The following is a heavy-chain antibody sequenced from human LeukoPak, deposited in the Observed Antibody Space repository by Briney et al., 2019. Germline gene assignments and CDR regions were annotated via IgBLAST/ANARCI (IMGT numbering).Heavy chain of an antibody. J-gene: IGHJ4*02. V-gene: IGHV1-2*02. D-gene: IGHD3-9*01. CDR2: INPNSGGT. CDR3: ARDHYDILTGYSRPFDY. Sequence: ASVKVSCKASGYTFTGYYMHWVRQAPGQGLEWMGWINPNSGGTNYAQKFQGRVTMTRDTSISTAYMELSRLRSDDTAVYYCARDHYDILTGYSRPFDYWGQGTLVTVSS. CDR1: GYTFTGYY.